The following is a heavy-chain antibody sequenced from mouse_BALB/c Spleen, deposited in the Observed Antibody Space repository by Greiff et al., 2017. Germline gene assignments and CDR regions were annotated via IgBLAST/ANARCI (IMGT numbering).Heavy chain of an antibody. V-gene: IGHV2-2*02. CDR2: IWSGGST. J-gene: IGHJ4*01. D-gene: IGHD2-10*01. Sequence: VQLQQSGPGLVQPSQSLSITCTVSGFSLTSYGVHWVRQSPGKGLEWLGVIWSGGSTDYNAAFISRLSISKDNSKSQVFFKMNSLQANDTAIYYCARRPAYYGNPYYAMDYWGQGTSVTVSS. CDR1: GFSLTSYG. CDR3: ARRPAYYGNPYYAMDY.